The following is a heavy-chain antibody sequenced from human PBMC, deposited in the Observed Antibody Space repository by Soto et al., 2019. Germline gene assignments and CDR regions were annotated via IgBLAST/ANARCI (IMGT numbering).Heavy chain of an antibody. Sequence: GGSLRLSCAASGFTFSSYWMHWVRQAPGKGLVWVSRINSDGSSISYADSVKGRFTISRDNAENSVFLQMNSLRAEDTAIYYCATKGDALNYLGQGTLVTVSS. CDR3: ATKGDALNY. D-gene: IGHD2-8*01. J-gene: IGHJ4*02. CDR1: GFTFSSYW. CDR2: INSDGSSI. V-gene: IGHV3-74*01.